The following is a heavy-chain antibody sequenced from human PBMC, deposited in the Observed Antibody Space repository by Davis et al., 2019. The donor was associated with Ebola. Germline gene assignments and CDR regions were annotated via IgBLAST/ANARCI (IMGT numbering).Heavy chain of an antibody. J-gene: IGHJ3*02. CDR1: GFTFSDYS. Sequence: GESLKISCAASGFTFSDYSMSWIRQAPGKGLVWVSRTNSDGGSTSYADSVKGRFTISRDNAKNTLYLQMNSLRAEDPAVYYCTRASTTKGYAFDIWGQGTMVTVSS. CDR2: TNSDGGST. D-gene: IGHD2-8*01. CDR3: TRASTTKGYAFDI. V-gene: IGHV3-74*01.